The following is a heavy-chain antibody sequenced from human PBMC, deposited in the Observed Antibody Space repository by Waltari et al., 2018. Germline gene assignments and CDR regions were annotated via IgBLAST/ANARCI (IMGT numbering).Heavy chain of an antibody. D-gene: IGHD3-10*01. CDR3: TRDSGTTTSFDY. V-gene: IGHV3-33*01. J-gene: IGHJ4*02. CDR2: IWFDGSNK. CDR1: GFTFSPYG. Sequence: QVQLLESGGGVVQPGRSLRLSCAASGFTFSPYGMHWVRQAPGKGLEWVAVIWFDGSNKYHADSVKGRFTISRDNSKNTLYLQMNSLRAEDTAVYYCTRDSGTTTSFDYWGQGTLVTVSS.